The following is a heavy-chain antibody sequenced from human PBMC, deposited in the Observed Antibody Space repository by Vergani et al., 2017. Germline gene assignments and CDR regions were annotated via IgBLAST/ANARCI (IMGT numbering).Heavy chain of an antibody. CDR3: ASIDTAMDPGAYYYGMDV. J-gene: IGHJ6*02. V-gene: IGHV3-21*01. D-gene: IGHD5-18*01. Sequence: VQLQQWGAGLLKPSETLSLTCAVYGGSFSGYYWSWIRQPPGKGLEWVSSISSSSSYIYYADSVKGRFTISRDNAKNSLYLQMNSLRAEDTAVYYCASIDTAMDPGAYYYGMDVWGQGTTVTVSS. CDR1: GGSFSGYY. CDR2: ISSSSSYI.